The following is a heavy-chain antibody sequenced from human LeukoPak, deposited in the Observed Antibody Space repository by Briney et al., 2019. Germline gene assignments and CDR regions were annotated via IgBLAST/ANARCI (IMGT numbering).Heavy chain of an antibody. J-gene: IGHJ6*02. CDR1: GYTFTANY. CDR3: ARDGGYYYMDV. CDR2: IKPNSGDT. D-gene: IGHD2-15*01. V-gene: IGHV1-2*02. Sequence: ASVKVSCKASGYTFTANYMHWVRPAPGQGLEWMGWIKPNSGDTNYAQEFQGRVIMTRDTSINTAYMELSWLRSDDTAVYYCARDGGYYYMDVWGQGTTVTVSS.